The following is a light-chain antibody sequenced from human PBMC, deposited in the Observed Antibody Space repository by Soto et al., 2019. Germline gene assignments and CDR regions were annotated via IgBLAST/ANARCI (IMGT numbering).Light chain of an antibody. Sequence: DIVMTQSPGTLSLSPGERATLSCRASQTISSNNLAWYQQKPGQSPRLLIYGSSSRATGIPDRFSGRGSGTEFTLTISRLEPEDFAVYYCQQYGASPRTFGQGTKVEI. J-gene: IGKJ1*01. CDR2: GSS. CDR3: QQYGASPRT. V-gene: IGKV3-20*01. CDR1: QTISSNN.